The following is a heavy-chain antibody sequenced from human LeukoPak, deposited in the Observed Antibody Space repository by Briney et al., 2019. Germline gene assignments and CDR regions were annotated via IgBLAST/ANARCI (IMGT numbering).Heavy chain of an antibody. V-gene: IGHV3-21*01. J-gene: IGHJ6*02. CDR3: ATPRALLRTGMDV. Sequence: GGSLRLSCAASGFTFSSYGMNWVRQAPGKGLEWVSSISSSSAYIYYADSLKGRFTISRDNAKNSLYLQMNSLRAEDTAVYYCATPRALLRTGMDVWGQGTTVTISS. CDR1: GFTFSSYG. CDR2: ISSSSAYI.